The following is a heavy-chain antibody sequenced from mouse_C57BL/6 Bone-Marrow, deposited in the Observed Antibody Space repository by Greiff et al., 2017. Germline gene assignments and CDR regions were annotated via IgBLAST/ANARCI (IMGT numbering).Heavy chain of an antibody. CDR1: GFTFSDYG. J-gene: IGHJ3*01. Sequence: EVHLVESGGGLVKPGGSLKLSCAASGFTFSDYGMHWVRQAPEKGLEWVAYISSGSSTIYYADTVKGRFTISRDNAKNTLFLQMTSLRSEDTAMYYCARPTAYWGQGTLVTVSA. V-gene: IGHV5-17*01. CDR2: ISSGSSTI. CDR3: ARPTAY.